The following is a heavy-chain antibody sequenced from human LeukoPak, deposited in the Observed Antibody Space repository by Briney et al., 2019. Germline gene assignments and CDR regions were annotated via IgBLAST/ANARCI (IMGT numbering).Heavy chain of an antibody. Sequence: GGSLRRSCAASGFTFSSYSMNWVRQAPGKGLEWVAFIRYDGSNKYYADSVRGRFTISRDNSKNTLYLQMNSLRAEDTAVYYCAKDQSKWEPSGFDPWGQGTLVTVSS. CDR2: IRYDGSNK. D-gene: IGHD1-26*01. CDR1: GFTFSSYS. V-gene: IGHV3-30*02. J-gene: IGHJ5*02. CDR3: AKDQSKWEPSGFDP.